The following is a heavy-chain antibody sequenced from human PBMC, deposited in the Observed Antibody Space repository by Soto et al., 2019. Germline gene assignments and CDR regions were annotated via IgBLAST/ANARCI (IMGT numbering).Heavy chain of an antibody. V-gene: IGHV3-21*01. J-gene: IGHJ6*02. CDR3: AGLGYCSSTSCYTGPYYYYGMDV. D-gene: IGHD2-2*02. CDR2: ISSSSSYI. Sequence: ESGGGLVQPGGSLRLSCAASGFTFSSYSMNWVRQAPGKGLEWVSSISSSSSYIYYADSVKGRFTISRDNAKNSLYLQMNSLRAEDTAVYYCAGLGYCSSTSCYTGPYYYYGMDVWGQGTTVTVSS. CDR1: GFTFSSYS.